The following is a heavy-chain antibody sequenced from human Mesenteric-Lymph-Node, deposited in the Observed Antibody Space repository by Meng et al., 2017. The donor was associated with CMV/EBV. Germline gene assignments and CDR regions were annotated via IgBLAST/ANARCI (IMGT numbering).Heavy chain of an antibody. V-gene: IGHV3-23*01. CDR2: VSSGGGAT. D-gene: IGHD3-22*01. Sequence: GGSLRLSCAASGFTFSSYAMSWVRQAPGKGLEWVSTVSSGGGATYYTDSVKGRFTISRDNSKNTLYLHMNSLRAEDTAVFYCARPTYYYDGSGYYYWGQGTLVTVSS. J-gene: IGHJ4*02. CDR3: ARPTYYYDGSGYYY. CDR1: GFTFSSYA.